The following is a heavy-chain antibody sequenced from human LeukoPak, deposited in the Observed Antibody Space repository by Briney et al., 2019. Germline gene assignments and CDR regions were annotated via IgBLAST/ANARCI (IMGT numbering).Heavy chain of an antibody. CDR1: GYSISSGYY. Sequence: SETLSLTCAVSGYSISSGYYWGWIRRPPGKGREWIGSIYHSGSTYYNPSLKSRVTISVDTSKNQFSLKLSSVIAADTAVYYCARVVWFGEPFDYWGQGTLVTVSS. V-gene: IGHV4-38-2*01. CDR2: IYHSGST. CDR3: ARVVWFGEPFDY. D-gene: IGHD3-10*01. J-gene: IGHJ4*02.